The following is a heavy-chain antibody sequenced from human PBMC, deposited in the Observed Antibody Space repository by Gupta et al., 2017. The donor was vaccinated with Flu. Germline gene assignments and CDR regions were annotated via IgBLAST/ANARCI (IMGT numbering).Heavy chain of an antibody. Sequence: QLQLQESGPGLVKPSETLSLTCGVSGGSSGDRRYFWAWIRQPPGKGLEWIGNIHYSGTTSYNPALKSRLTISEDMSKNKFSLNLTSVTAADTAVYFCARSFTGDYFDSWGQGTLVSVSS. V-gene: IGHV4-39*01. J-gene: IGHJ4*02. CDR2: IHYSGTT. CDR3: ARSFTGDYFDS. CDR1: GGSSGDRRYF. D-gene: IGHD7-27*01.